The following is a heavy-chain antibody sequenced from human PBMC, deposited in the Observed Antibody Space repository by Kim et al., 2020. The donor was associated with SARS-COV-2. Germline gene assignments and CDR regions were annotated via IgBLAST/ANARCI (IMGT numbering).Heavy chain of an antibody. CDR2: ITPSGGDT. Sequence: GGSLRLSCAASGFTFSNYAMSWVRQAPGKGLEWVSAITPSGGDTYHADSVKGRFTVSRDNSKDTLFFQMNSLRVEDTAVYYCAKGSSSSRPYYFEYWGQGTLVTVSS. V-gene: IGHV3-23*01. CDR3: AKGSSSSRPYYFEY. D-gene: IGHD6-6*01. J-gene: IGHJ4*02. CDR1: GFTFSNYA.